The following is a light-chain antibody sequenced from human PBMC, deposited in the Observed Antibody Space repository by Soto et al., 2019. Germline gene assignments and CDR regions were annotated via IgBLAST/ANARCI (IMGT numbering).Light chain of an antibody. V-gene: IGLV2-14*01. CDR2: EVT. CDR3: SSYTSTSTWV. J-gene: IGLJ3*02. Sequence: QSALTQPASVSGSPGQSITISCTGTSSDVGGYNYVSWYQQHPGKAPKLMISEVTNRPSGVSSRFSGSKSGNTASLTISGLQPEDEADYYCSSYTSTSTWVFGGGTKLTVL. CDR1: SSDVGGYNY.